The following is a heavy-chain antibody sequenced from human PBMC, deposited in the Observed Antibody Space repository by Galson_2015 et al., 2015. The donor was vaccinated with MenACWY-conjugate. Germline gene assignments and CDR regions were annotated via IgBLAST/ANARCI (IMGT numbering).Heavy chain of an antibody. V-gene: IGHV1-69*13. CDR2: IIPVFHTT. D-gene: IGHD4-17*01. Sequence: SVKVSCKASGDSFNTYSFNWIRQAPGQGPEWLGGIIPVFHTTDYAQRFQGRLTITADESTSTVYMKLSSLRSDDTAIYYCARPGGDYEQRTFFDYWGQGTLVTVSS. CDR1: GDSFNTYS. CDR3: ARPGGDYEQRTFFDY. J-gene: IGHJ4*02.